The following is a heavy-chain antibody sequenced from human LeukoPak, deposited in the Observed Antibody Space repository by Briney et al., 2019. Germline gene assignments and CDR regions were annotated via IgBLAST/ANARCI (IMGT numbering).Heavy chain of an antibody. Sequence: GTSLRLSCAGSGFRFSSNGMHWVRQAPGKGLEWLGYIWYDGSNPDYVDPVKGRFTISRDNSKNTVYLQMNSLRAEDTAVYHCARFVGSDYTGSFDLWGQGTPVTVSS. J-gene: IGHJ4*02. V-gene: IGHV3-33*01. CDR3: ARFVGSDYTGSFDL. CDR1: GFRFSSNG. CDR2: IWYDGSNP. D-gene: IGHD3-10*01.